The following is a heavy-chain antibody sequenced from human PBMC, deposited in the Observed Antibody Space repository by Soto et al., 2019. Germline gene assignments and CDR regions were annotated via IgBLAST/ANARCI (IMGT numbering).Heavy chain of an antibody. J-gene: IGHJ4*02. Sequence: PGGSLRLSCAASGFTFSSFPMHWVRQAPGRGLEWVALISSDGSNKYYADAVKGRFTISRDNSKNTLYLQMNSLRGEDTAVYYCARWNVQHYSYGYFWGQGTQVSVSS. CDR1: GFTFSSFP. CDR2: ISSDGSNK. CDR3: ARWNVQHYSYGYF. D-gene: IGHD5-18*01. V-gene: IGHV3-30-3*01.